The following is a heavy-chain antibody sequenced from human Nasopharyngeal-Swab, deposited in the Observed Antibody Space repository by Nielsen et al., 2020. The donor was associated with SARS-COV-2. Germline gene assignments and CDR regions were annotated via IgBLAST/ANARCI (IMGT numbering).Heavy chain of an antibody. D-gene: IGHD3-3*01. CDR2: ISAYNGNT. V-gene: IGHV1-18*01. CDR1: GDTFTSYG. Sequence: AAVKVSCKASGDTFTSYGISWVRQGTGQGLEWMGWISAYNGNTNYAQKLQGRVTMTTDTSTSTAYMELRSLRSDDTAVYYCARALYDFWSGYYTENYGMDVWGHGTTVTVSS. CDR3: ARALYDFWSGYYTENYGMDV. J-gene: IGHJ6*02.